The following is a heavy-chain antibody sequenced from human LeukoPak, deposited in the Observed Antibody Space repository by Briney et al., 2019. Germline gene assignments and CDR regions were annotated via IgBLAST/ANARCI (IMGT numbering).Heavy chain of an antibody. Sequence: ASVKVSCKASGYTFTSYGISWVRQAPGQGLEWMGWISAYNGNTNYAQKLQGRVTMTTDTSTSTAYMELRSLRSDDTAVYYCARGHGMYQLLYRAFDIWGQGTMVTVSS. J-gene: IGHJ3*02. CDR1: GYTFTSYG. CDR3: ARGHGMYQLLYRAFDI. CDR2: ISAYNGNT. V-gene: IGHV1-18*01. D-gene: IGHD2-2*02.